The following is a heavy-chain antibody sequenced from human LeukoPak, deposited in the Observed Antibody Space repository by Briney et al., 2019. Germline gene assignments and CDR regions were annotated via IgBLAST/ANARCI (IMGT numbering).Heavy chain of an antibody. V-gene: IGHV3-7*03. Sequence: GGSLRLSCSASGFTFSRRWMSWVRQAPGKGLEWLANIKEDGSQKYYGDSVKGRFTISRDNAENSLYLQLNSLRAEDTAMYYCAGDRGYLQFDYWSQGTLVTVSS. D-gene: IGHD3-10*01. CDR3: AGDRGYLQFDY. CDR1: GFTFSRRW. CDR2: IKEDGSQK. J-gene: IGHJ4*02.